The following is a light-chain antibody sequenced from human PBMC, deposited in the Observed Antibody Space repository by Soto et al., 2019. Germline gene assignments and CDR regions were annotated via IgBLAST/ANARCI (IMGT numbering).Light chain of an antibody. Sequence: QSALTQPASVSGSPGQSITISCSGTSSDVGGYNHVSWYQPHPGKAPKLVIYEVSNRPSGVSNRFSGSKSGNTASLTISGLQAEDDGDYYCTSYTAYSTYVFGPGTKLTVL. CDR2: EVS. CDR1: SSDVGGYNH. CDR3: TSYTAYSTYV. V-gene: IGLV2-14*01. J-gene: IGLJ1*01.